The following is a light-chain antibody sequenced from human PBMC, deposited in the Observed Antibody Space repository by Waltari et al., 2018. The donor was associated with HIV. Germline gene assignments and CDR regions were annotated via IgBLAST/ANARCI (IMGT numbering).Light chain of an antibody. V-gene: IGLV2-11*01. CDR2: DVL. CDR1: SGGFSNYNY. CDR3: CSYGGTWTNVV. J-gene: IGLJ2*01. Sequence: QPALTQPRSVSGSPGQSVTISCTGTSGGFSNYNYVSWYQQHPGKAPKLIIYDVLKRPSGVPDRFSGSKSGNTASLTISGLQADDEADYYCCSYGGTWTNVVFGGGTELTVL.